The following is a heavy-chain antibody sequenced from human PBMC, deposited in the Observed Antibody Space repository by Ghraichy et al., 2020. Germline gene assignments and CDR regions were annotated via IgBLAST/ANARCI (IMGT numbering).Heavy chain of an antibody. J-gene: IGHJ3*02. CDR1: GGSISSSSYY. CDR3: ARTKSTYGGNSGGDFDI. Sequence: SETLSLTCTVSGGSISSSSYYWGWIRQPPGKGLEWIGSIYYSGSTYYNPSLKSRVTISVDTSKNQFSLKLRSVTAADTAVYYCARTKSTYGGNSGGDFDIWGQMSMVTVSS. CDR2: IYYSGST. D-gene: IGHD4-23*01. V-gene: IGHV4-39*01.